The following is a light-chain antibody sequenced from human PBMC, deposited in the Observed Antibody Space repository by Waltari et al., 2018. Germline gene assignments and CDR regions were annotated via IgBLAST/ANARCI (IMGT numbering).Light chain of an antibody. V-gene: IGLV2-18*02. Sequence: QSALTQPPPVSGSPGQSVTIPCTGTSSDVGSYNRVSWYQQPPGTAPKLMIYEVSNRPSRVPDRFSGSRSGNTASLTISGLQAEDEADYYCSSYTSSSTSVVFGGGTKLTVL. CDR3: SSYTSSSTSVV. J-gene: IGLJ2*01. CDR2: EVS. CDR1: SSDVGSYNR.